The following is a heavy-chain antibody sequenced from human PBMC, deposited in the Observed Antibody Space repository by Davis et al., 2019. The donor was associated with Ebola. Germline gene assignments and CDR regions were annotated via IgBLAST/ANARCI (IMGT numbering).Heavy chain of an antibody. D-gene: IGHD3-10*01. V-gene: IGHV1-46*01. CDR2: INPSGGST. Sequence: GGSLRLSCAASGFTFSSYAINWVRQAPGQGLEWMGIINPSGGSTSYAQKFQGRVTMTRDTSTSTVYMELSSLRSEDTAVYYCAREVSEGPIYGSGESNFDYWGQGTLVTVSS. CDR1: GFTFSSYA. CDR3: AREVSEGPIYGSGESNFDY. J-gene: IGHJ4*02.